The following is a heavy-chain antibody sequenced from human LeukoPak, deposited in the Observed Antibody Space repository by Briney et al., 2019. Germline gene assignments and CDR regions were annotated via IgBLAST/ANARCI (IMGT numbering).Heavy chain of an antibody. CDR1: GGSFSGYY. CDR2: INHSGST. Sequence: SKTLSLTCAVYGGSFSGYYWSWIRQPPGKGLEWIGEINHSGSTNYNPSLKSRVTISVDTSKNQFSLKLSSVTAADTAVYYCARGRCSGGSCYSGRYFDYWGQGTLVTVSS. CDR3: ARGRCSGGSCYSGRYFDY. J-gene: IGHJ4*02. D-gene: IGHD2-15*01. V-gene: IGHV4-34*01.